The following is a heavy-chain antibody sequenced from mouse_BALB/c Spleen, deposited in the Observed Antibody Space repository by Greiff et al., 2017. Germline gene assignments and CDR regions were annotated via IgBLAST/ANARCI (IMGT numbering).Heavy chain of an antibody. CDR1: GFSLTSYG. Sequence: VHLVESGPGLVAPSQSLSITCTVSGFSLTSYGVHWVRQPPGKGLEWLGVIWAGGSTNYNSALMSRLSISKDNSKSQVFLKMNSRQTDDTAMYYCARVELGLRAMDYWGQGTSVTVSS. V-gene: IGHV2-9*02. CDR2: IWAGGST. J-gene: IGHJ4*01. CDR3: ARVELGLRAMDY. D-gene: IGHD3-1*01.